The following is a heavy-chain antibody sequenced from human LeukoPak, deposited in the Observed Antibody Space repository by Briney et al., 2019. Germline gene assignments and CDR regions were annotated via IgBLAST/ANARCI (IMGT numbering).Heavy chain of an antibody. CDR3: ARQGGTYGDYVGWFDP. D-gene: IGHD4-17*01. CDR2: INPGDSDT. CDR1: GYSFTSYW. J-gene: IGHJ5*02. V-gene: IGHV5-51*01. Sequence: GESLKISCKGSGYSFTSYWIGWVRQMPGKGLEWMGIINPGDSDTRYSPSFQGQVTISADKSISTAYLQWSSLKASDTAMYYCARQGGTYGDYVGWFDPWGQGTLVTVSS.